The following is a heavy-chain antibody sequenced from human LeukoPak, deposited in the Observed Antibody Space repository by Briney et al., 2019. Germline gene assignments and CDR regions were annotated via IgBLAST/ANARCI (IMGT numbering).Heavy chain of an antibody. J-gene: IGHJ4*02. D-gene: IGHD3-10*01. CDR1: GGSISGYY. CDR3: ARHSGSYTFDY. CDR2: IDYSGYS. V-gene: IGHV4-59*08. Sequence: SETLSLTCTVSGGSISGYYWSWIRQPPGKGLDWIGYIDYSGYSNYNPSLKSRVTISIDTSRNQFSLKLSSVTAADTAVYYCARHSGSYTFDYWGQGTLVTVSS.